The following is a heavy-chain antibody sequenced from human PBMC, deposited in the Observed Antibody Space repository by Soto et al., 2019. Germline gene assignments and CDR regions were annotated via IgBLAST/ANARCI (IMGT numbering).Heavy chain of an antibody. Sequence: PGGSLRLSCAASGFTFSSYGMHWVRQAPGKGLEWVAIIWYDGGNKYYADSVRGRFTISRDNSKNTLYLQMNSLRAEDTAVYYCARDKFLLSYWGQGTLVTVSS. J-gene: IGHJ4*02. D-gene: IGHD2-15*01. CDR3: ARDKFLLSY. CDR1: GFTFSSYG. CDR2: IWYDGGNK. V-gene: IGHV3-33*01.